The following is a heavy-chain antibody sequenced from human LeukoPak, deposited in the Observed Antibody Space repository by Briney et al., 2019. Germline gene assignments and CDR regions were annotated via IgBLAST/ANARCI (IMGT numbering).Heavy chain of an antibody. CDR1: GGSFSGYY. D-gene: IGHD5-12*01. Sequence: PSETLSLTCAVYGGSFSGYYWSWIRQPPGKGLEWIGSIYYSGSNYYNPSLKSRVTISVDTSKNQFSLKLSFVTAADAAVYYCARVANYYYAYMDVWGKGTTVTVSS. CDR3: ARVANYYYAYMDV. V-gene: IGHV4-34*01. J-gene: IGHJ6*03. CDR2: IYYSGSN.